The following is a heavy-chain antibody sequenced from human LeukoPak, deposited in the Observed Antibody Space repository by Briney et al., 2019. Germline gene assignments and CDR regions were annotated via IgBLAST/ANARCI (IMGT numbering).Heavy chain of an antibody. J-gene: IGHJ4*02. Sequence: GGSLRLSCAASEFTFNSYWMSWVRQAPGKGLEWVANIKQDGGQIYYLDSVKGRLTVSRDNAKNSLYLQMNSLRAEDTAVYYCARLGARQMLEYWGQGTLVTVSS. CDR2: IKQDGGQI. CDR1: EFTFNSYW. CDR3: ARLGARQMLEY. D-gene: IGHD4-17*01. V-gene: IGHV3-7*01.